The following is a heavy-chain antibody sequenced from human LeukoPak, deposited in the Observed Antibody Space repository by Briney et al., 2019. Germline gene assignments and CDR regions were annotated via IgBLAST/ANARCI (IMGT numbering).Heavy chain of an antibody. V-gene: IGHV5-51*01. CDR2: IYPGDSDT. Sequence: GESLKISCKGSGYSFTSYWIGWVRQMPGKGLEWMGIIYPGDSDTRYSPSFQGQVTISADKSISTAYLQWSSLKASDTAMYYCARQPAKYYDFWSAPYGMDVWGQGTTVTVSS. J-gene: IGHJ6*02. D-gene: IGHD3-3*01. CDR1: GYSFTSYW. CDR3: ARQPAKYYDFWSAPYGMDV.